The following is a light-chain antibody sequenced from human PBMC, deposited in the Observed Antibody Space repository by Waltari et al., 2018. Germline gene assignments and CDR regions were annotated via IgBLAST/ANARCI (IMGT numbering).Light chain of an antibody. J-gene: IGLJ2*01. CDR2: NND. V-gene: IGLV1-44*01. Sequence: QAVLTPPPSASGTPGQTVTISCSGSGSNLGSNTVPCSQQLPGTTPKVLIYNNDQRPSGVPDRFSGSKSGTSVSLAISGLQSDDEADYYCSTWDDGLAGGVVFGGGTKLTVL. CDR3: STWDDGLAGGVV. CDR1: GSNLGSNT.